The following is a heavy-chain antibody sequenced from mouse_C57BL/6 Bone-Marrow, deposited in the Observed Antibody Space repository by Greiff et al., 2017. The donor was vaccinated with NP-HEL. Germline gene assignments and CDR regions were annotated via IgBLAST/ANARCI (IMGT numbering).Heavy chain of an antibody. CDR2: IDPENGDT. Sequence: EVQLQESGAELVRPGASVKLSCTASGFNIKDDYMHWVKQRPEQGLEWIGWIDPENGDTEYASKFQGKATITADTSSNTAYLQLSSLTSEDTADYYCTTGLRRYWYFDVWGTGTTVTVSS. J-gene: IGHJ1*03. D-gene: IGHD2-4*01. CDR3: TTGLRRYWYFDV. V-gene: IGHV14-4*01. CDR1: GFNIKDDY.